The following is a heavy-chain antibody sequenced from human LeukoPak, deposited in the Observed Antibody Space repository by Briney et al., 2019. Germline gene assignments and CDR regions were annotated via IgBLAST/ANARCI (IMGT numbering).Heavy chain of an antibody. CDR2: IHTSGDT. V-gene: IGHV3-53*01. CDR1: GLTGSHNY. Sequence: GGSLRLSCAASGLTGSHNYVSWVRQAPGKGLEWVSAIHTSGDTCYADSVKGRFTISRDTSKNTLYLQINSLRVEDTAVYYCIVFGDSDHWGQGTLVTVSS. D-gene: IGHD4-17*01. J-gene: IGHJ4*02. CDR3: IVFGDSDH.